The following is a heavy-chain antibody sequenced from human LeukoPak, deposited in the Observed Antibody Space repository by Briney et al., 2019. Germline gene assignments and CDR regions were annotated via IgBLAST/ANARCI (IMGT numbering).Heavy chain of an antibody. CDR3: ARYIPKRYDW. CDR1: GFTFTSYS. J-gene: IGHJ4*02. D-gene: IGHD3-3*01. Sequence: PGGSLRLSCAASGFTFTSYSMSWVRQTPGQGLEWVSTVTANGDNTYYADSVKGRFTIFRDNSENTLYLQMNGLRAEDTAIYYCARYIPKRYDWWGQGTLVTVSS. V-gene: IGHV3-23*01. CDR2: VTANGDNT.